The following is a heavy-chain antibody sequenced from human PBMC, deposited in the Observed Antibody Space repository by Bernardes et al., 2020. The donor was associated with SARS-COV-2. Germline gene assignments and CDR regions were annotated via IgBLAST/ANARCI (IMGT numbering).Heavy chain of an antibody. CDR3: AKDRRGVGVIVPGEDY. Sequence: GGSLSLPCAASGFSFSRYHMTWVRPAPGKGLEWGSAIHYDDSTFYADSVRGRFTISRDNSKNMFYLQMNSLRPEDTAVYYCAKDRRGVGVIVPGEDYWGQGTLVIVSS. CDR2: IHYDDST. J-gene: IGHJ4*02. D-gene: IGHD3-16*02. CDR1: GFSFSRYH. V-gene: IGHV3-23*01.